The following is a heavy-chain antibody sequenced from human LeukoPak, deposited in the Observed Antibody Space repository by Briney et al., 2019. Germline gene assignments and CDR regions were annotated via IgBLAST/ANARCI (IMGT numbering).Heavy chain of an antibody. Sequence: SETLSLTCTVSGGSISSYYWSWIRQPPGKGLEWIGYIYYSGSTNYNPSLKSRVTISVDTSKNQFSLKLSSVTAADTAVYYCARADTAMVTLHYWGQGTLVTVSS. J-gene: IGHJ4*02. V-gene: IGHV4-59*01. CDR1: GGSISSYY. CDR2: IYYSGST. D-gene: IGHD5-18*01. CDR3: ARADTAMVTLHY.